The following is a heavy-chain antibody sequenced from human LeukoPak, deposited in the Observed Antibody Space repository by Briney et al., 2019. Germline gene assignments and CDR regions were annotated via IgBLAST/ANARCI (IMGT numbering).Heavy chain of an antibody. CDR2: IYTSGSS. D-gene: IGHD1-14*01. CDR3: ARASGYNWNHGSDY. V-gene: IGHV4-4*07. J-gene: IGHJ4*02. Sequence: SETLSLTCTVSGGSISSYYWSWIRQPAGKGLEWIGRIYTSGSSNYNPSLKSRVTMSVDTSKNQFSLKLGSVTAADTAVYYCARASGYNWNHGSDYWGQGSLVTVSS. CDR1: GGSISSYY.